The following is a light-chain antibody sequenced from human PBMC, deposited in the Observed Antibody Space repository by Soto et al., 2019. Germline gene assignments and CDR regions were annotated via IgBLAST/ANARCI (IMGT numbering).Light chain of an antibody. CDR2: GAS. CDR1: QSVSSSY. V-gene: IGKV3-20*01. J-gene: IGKJ1*01. CDR3: QLYGSSPQ. Sequence: EIVLTQSPGTLSLSPGERATLSCRASQSVSSSYLAWYQQKPGQAPRLLIYGASSRATGIPDRFSGSGSGTDFTLTISRLEPEDFAVYYCQLYGSSPQFGQGTKVEIK.